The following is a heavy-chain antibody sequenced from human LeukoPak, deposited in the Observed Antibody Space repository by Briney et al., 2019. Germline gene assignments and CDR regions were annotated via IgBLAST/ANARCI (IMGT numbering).Heavy chain of an antibody. CDR3: ARRYCSSTRCYADYYYYGVDV. D-gene: IGHD2-2*01. Sequence: GGSLRLSCAASGFTFSSYGVHCVRQAPGKGLEWVAVISYDGSNKDYADSVKGRFTISRDNSKNTLYLQMNSLRAEDTAVYYCARRYCSSTRCYADYYYYGVDVWGQGTTVTVSS. J-gene: IGHJ6*02. V-gene: IGHV3-30*03. CDR1: GFTFSSYG. CDR2: ISYDGSNK.